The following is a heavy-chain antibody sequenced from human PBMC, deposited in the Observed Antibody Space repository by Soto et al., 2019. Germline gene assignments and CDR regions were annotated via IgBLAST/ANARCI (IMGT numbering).Heavy chain of an antibody. CDR3: ARERVHSLGWGSYPVY. CDR2: IYPGDSDT. CDR1: GYSFATYW. D-gene: IGHD3-10*01. V-gene: IGHV5-51*01. J-gene: IGHJ4*02. Sequence: GESLKISCKGSGYSFATYWIGLVRQMPVKGLEWMGIIYPGDSDTRYSPSFQGQVTISADKSINTAYLQWSSLKASDTAMYYCARERVHSLGWGSYPVYWGTGSLVTVSS.